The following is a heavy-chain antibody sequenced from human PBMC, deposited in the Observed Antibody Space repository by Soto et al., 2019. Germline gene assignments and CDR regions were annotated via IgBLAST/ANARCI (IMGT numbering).Heavy chain of an antibody. D-gene: IGHD4-17*01. V-gene: IGHV3-48*01. CDR2: ISGSSSII. Sequence: GGSLRLSCAASGFSFRSYSMNWVRQAPGKGLEWVSYISGSSSIIYYADSVKGRFTISRDNAKNSLYLQMNSLRAEDTAVYYCARDRYGDCSLFDYWGQGTLVTVSS. CDR3: ARDRYGDCSLFDY. CDR1: GFSFRSYS. J-gene: IGHJ4*02.